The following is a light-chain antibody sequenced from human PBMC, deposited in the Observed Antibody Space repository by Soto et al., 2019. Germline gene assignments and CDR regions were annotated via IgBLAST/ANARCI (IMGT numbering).Light chain of an antibody. J-gene: IGKJ1*01. Sequence: EIELTQSPATLSLSPGERATLSCWASQSVNRYLVWYQQKPGQAPRLLMYDASKRATGIPARFSGSGSGTDFTLTISSLEPEDFAVYYCQQRDIWPWTFGQGTKVDIK. CDR1: QSVNRY. V-gene: IGKV3-11*01. CDR3: QQRDIWPWT. CDR2: DAS.